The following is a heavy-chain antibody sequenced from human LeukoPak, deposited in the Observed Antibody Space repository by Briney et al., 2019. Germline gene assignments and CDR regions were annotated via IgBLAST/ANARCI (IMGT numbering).Heavy chain of an antibody. CDR2: INPNSGGT. CDR3: ARDHDYGDYVWGY. Sequence: GASVKVSCKASGYTFTGYYMHWVRQAPGQGLEWMGWINPNSGGTNYAQKFQGRVTMTRDTSISTAYMELSRLRSDDTAVYYCARDHDYGDYVWGYWGQGTLVTVSS. V-gene: IGHV1-2*02. CDR1: GYTFTGYY. D-gene: IGHD4-17*01. J-gene: IGHJ4*02.